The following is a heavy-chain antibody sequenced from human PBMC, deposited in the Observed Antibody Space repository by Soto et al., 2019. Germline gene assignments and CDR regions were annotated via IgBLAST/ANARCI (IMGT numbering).Heavy chain of an antibody. Sequence: QVQLQESGPGLVKPSQTLSLTCTVSGGSISSGGYYWSWIRQHPGKGLEWIGYIYYSGSTYYNPSLKSRVTISVDTSKNQFSLKLSSVTAADTAVYYCARGCPDSSGYWNWFDPWGQGTLVTVSS. CDR2: IYYSGST. CDR1: GGSISSGGYY. V-gene: IGHV4-31*03. J-gene: IGHJ5*02. CDR3: ARGCPDSSGYWNWFDP. D-gene: IGHD3-22*01.